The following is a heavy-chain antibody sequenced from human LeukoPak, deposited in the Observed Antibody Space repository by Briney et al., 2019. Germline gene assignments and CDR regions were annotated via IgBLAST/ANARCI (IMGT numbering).Heavy chain of an antibody. CDR3: ARRSAIALGGDY. D-gene: IGHD6-19*01. J-gene: IGHJ4*02. Sequence: PGGSLRLSCAASGFTFSSYGMHWVRQAPGKGLEWVAFIRYDGSNKYYADSVKGRCTISRDNSKNTLYLQMNSLRAEDTAVYYCARRSAIALGGDYWGQGTLVTVSS. CDR2: IRYDGSNK. V-gene: IGHV3-30*02. CDR1: GFTFSSYG.